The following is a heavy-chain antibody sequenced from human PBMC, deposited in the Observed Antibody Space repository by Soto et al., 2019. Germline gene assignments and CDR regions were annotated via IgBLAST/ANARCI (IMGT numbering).Heavy chain of an antibody. V-gene: IGHV1-69*01. J-gene: IGHJ2*01. CDR1: GGTFSSYA. CDR3: ARGGRDGYKSGVPVDL. D-gene: IGHD5-12*01. CDR2: IIPIFGTA. Sequence: QVQLVQSGAEVKKPGSSVKVSCKASGGTFSSYAISWVRQAPGQGLEWMGGIIPIFGTANYAQKFQGRVTITADESTSTADMELSSLRSEDTAVYYCARGGRDGYKSGVPVDLWGRGTLVTVSS.